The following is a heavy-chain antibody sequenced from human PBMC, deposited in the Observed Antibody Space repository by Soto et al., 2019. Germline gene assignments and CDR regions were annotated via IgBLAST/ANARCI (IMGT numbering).Heavy chain of an antibody. CDR1: GFTFSSYA. CDR3: ARRGSGSYYDY. J-gene: IGHJ4*02. CDR2: ISGSGDST. D-gene: IGHD1-26*01. Sequence: EVQLLESGGGLVQPGGSLRLSCAASGFTFSSYAMRWVRQAPGKGLGWVSAISGSGDSTYYADSVKGRFTVSRDTSKNTLYLQMNSLRAEDTAVYYCARRGSGSYYDYWGQGPLVTVSS. V-gene: IGHV3-23*01.